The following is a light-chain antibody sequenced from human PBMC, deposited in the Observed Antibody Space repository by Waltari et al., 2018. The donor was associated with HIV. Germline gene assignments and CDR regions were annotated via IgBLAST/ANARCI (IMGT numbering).Light chain of an antibody. Sequence: IVMTQSPESLSVSLGETAIINCKSSQSVLYSSDNKNYLAWYQQRPGQSPKLLLYWASMRDSGVPARFSGSGSGTNFTLTISDLQAEDVALYFCQQCYSTPTLGQGTNVEV. CDR3: QQCYSTPT. V-gene: IGKV4-1*01. J-gene: IGKJ1*01. CDR2: WAS. CDR1: QSVLYSSDNKNY.